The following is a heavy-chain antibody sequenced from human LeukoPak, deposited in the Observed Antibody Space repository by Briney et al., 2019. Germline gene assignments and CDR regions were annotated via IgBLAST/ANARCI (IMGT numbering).Heavy chain of an antibody. V-gene: IGHV3-13*01. CDR3: ARALGWQWLVRGHCFDY. CDR1: GFTFRDYD. D-gene: IGHD6-19*01. Sequence: GGSLRLSCAASGFTFRDYDMHWVRQAPGRGLEWVSAIGIGDDTHYPDSVKGRFTISRENAKNSLYLQMNSLRAEDTAVYYCARALGWQWLVRGHCFDYWGQGTLVTVSS. CDR2: IGIGDDT. J-gene: IGHJ4*02.